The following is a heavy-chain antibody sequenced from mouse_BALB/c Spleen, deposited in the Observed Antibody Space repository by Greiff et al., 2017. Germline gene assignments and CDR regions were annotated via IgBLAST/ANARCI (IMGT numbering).Heavy chain of an antibody. CDR2: ISYSGST. V-gene: IGHV3-2*02. J-gene: IGHJ4*01. CDR3: ASLDYYGSTSYAMDY. CDR1: GYSITSDYA. Sequence: VQLQQSGPGLVKPSHSLSLSCTVSGYSITSDYACYWIRQFPGNKLEWMGYISYSGSTSYNPSLKSRISFTRDTTKNQFFLQLNSVTTEDTATYYCASLDYYGSTSYAMDYWGQGTSVTGSS. D-gene: IGHD1-1*01.